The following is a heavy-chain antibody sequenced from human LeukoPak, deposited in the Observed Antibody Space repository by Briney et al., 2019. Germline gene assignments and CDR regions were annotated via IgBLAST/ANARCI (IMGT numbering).Heavy chain of an antibody. J-gene: IGHJ4*02. Sequence: GGSLKLPCAASGFTVSSSYMTWVRQAPGKGLEWVSTLYSGGGTFYADSVKGRFTISRDNSKNTLDLHMSSLRAEDTAVYYCARAGGLPIAVAPIDCWGQGTLVTVSS. CDR1: GFTVSSSY. V-gene: IGHV3-53*01. D-gene: IGHD6-19*01. CDR3: ARAGGLPIAVAPIDC. CDR2: LYSGGGT.